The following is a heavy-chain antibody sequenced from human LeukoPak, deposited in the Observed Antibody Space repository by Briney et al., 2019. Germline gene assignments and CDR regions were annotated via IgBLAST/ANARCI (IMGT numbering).Heavy chain of an antibody. CDR2: IYSGGST. D-gene: IGHD1-26*01. J-gene: IGHJ4*02. CDR1: GFTVSSNY. Sequence: PGGSLRLSCAASGFTVSSNYMSWVRQAPGKGLEWVSVIYSGGSTYYADSVKGRFTISRDNSKNTLYLQMNSLRAEDTAVYYCAIRGSYSNFDYWGQGTLVTVSS. V-gene: IGHV3-53*01. CDR3: AIRGSYSNFDY.